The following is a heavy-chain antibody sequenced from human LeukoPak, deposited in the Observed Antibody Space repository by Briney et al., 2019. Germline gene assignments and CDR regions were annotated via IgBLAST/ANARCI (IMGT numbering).Heavy chain of an antibody. J-gene: IGHJ4*02. D-gene: IGHD6-19*01. CDR2: ISSSSSTI. Sequence: GSLRXSCAASGFTFSSYSMNWVRQAPGKGLEWVSYISSSSSTIYYADSVKGRFTISRDNAKNSLYLQMNSLRAEDTAVYYCARDRDSSGWYVLDYWGQGTLVTVSS. V-gene: IGHV3-48*01. CDR3: ARDRDSSGWYVLDY. CDR1: GFTFSSYS.